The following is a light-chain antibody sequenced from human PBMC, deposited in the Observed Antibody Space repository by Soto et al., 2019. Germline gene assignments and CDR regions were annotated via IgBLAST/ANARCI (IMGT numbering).Light chain of an antibody. CDR1: QSVSRY. J-gene: IGKJ4*01. Sequence: EIVLTQSPATLSLSPGERATLSCRASQSVSRYLAWYQQKPGQAPRLLIYDASNMAIGIPARFSGSGSGTEFTLTISSLEPEDFAVYYCQQRSNWPLTFGGGTKVEIK. CDR2: DAS. V-gene: IGKV3-11*01. CDR3: QQRSNWPLT.